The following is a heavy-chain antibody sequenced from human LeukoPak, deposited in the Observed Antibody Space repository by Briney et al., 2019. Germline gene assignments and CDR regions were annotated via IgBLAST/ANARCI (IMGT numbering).Heavy chain of an antibody. J-gene: IGHJ4*02. CDR3: AREVMDNLRFDY. CDR1: GYTFTAYY. CDR2: INPDSGGT. V-gene: IGHV1-2*02. Sequence: ASVKVSCKASGYTFTAYYMHWVRQAPGQGLEWMGWINPDSGGTKYAQNFQGRVTMTRDTSISTAYMELSRLRSDDTAVYYCAREVMDNLRFDYWGQGTLVTVSS. D-gene: IGHD1-14*01.